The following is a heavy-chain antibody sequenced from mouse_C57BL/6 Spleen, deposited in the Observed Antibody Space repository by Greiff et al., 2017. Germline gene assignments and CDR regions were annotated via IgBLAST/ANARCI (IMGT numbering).Heavy chain of an antibody. CDR3: AREWWAY. J-gene: IGHJ3*01. V-gene: IGHV5-4*01. D-gene: IGHD1-1*02. Sequence: EVMLVESGGGLVKPGGSLKLSCAASGFTFSSYAMSWVRQTPEKRLEWVATISDGGSYTYYPDNVKGRFTISRDNAKNNLYLQMSHLKSEDTAMYYCAREWWAYWGQGTLVTVSA. CDR1: GFTFSSYA. CDR2: ISDGGSYT.